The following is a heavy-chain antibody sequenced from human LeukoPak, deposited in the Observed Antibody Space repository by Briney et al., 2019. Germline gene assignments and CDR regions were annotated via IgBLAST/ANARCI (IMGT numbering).Heavy chain of an antibody. V-gene: IGHV1-8*02. D-gene: IGHD3-22*01. Sequence: ASVKVSCKASGYFFTSYYIHWVRQAPGQGLHWMGWMNPNSGNTDYAQKLQGRVTMTNDMSTSTVYMEVSSLRSEDTAVYYCARGPGEGGSSGYYYGKPEDPAEYYFDYWGQGTLVTVSS. CDR1: GYFFTSYY. CDR2: MNPNSGNT. J-gene: IGHJ4*02. CDR3: ARGPGEGGSSGYYYGKPEDPAEYYFDY.